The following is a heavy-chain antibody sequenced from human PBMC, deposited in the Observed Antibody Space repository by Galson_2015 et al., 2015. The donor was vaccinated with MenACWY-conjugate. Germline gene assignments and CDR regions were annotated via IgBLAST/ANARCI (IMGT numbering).Heavy chain of an antibody. CDR2: ISSSSSYT. CDR1: GFTFSDYY. CDR3: ARGGYSSGWAGHNFDY. D-gene: IGHD6-19*01. V-gene: IGHV3-11*05. J-gene: IGHJ4*02. Sequence: SLRLSCAASGFTFSDYYMSWIRQAPGKGLGWVSYISSSSSYTNYADSVKGRFTISRDNAKNSLYLQMNSLRAEDTAVYYCARGGYSSGWAGHNFDYWGQGTLVTVSS.